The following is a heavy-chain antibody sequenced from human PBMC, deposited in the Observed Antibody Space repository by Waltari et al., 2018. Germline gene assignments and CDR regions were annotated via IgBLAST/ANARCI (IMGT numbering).Heavy chain of an antibody. CDR1: GLPFCSNW. Sequence: EVQLVDSGGGLVQPGGSLRLSCAASGLPFCSNWMSGVRQATGRGLEWLANIKPDGSQQYYVDSVRGRFSISRDNAKNSLYLQLNSLRAEDTAIYYCARDFNWGWDFWGQGTLVTVSS. D-gene: IGHD7-27*01. CDR3: ARDFNWGWDF. V-gene: IGHV3-7*03. J-gene: IGHJ4*02. CDR2: IKPDGSQQ.